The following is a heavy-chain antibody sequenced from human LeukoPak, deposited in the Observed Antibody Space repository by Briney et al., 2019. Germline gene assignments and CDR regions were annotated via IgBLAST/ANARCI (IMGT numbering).Heavy chain of an antibody. V-gene: IGHV3-66*01. CDR1: EFSVGSNY. CDR3: ARGFGSSIPYSYYYYLDV. Sequence: TGGSLRLSCAASEFSVGSNYMTWVRQAPGKGLEWVSLIYSGGSTYYADSVKGRFTISRDNSKNTLYLQMNSLRAEDDTAVYYCARGFGSSIPYSYYYYLDVWGKGTTVTVSS. CDR2: IYSGGST. J-gene: IGHJ6*03. D-gene: IGHD6-6*01.